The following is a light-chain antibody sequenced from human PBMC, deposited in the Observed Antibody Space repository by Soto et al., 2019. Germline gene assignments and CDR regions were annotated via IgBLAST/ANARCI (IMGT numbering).Light chain of an antibody. CDR3: SSYATTSPLI. CDR2: DVS. CDR1: ISDIGGYNY. Sequence: QSVLTQPASVSGSPGQSITISCTGTISDIGGYNYVGWYQHHPGKATKLLIYDVSNRPSGASHRFSGSKSGNTTSLTISGLQAEDEADYYCSSYATTSPLIFGGGTKLTVL. V-gene: IGLV2-14*03. J-gene: IGLJ2*01.